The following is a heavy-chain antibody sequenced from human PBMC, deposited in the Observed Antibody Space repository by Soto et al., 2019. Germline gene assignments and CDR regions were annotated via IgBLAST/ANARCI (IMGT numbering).Heavy chain of an antibody. CDR3: LSGSRTFDY. CDR2: IYYSGST. J-gene: IGHJ4*02. Sequence: QVQLQESGPGLVKPSETLSLTCTVSGGSISSYYWSWIRQPPGKGLEWIGYIYYSGSTNYNPSLKXRXTXGVDTSKNQFSLMLSSVTAADTAVYYCLSGSRTFDYWGQATLVTVSS. CDR1: GGSISSYY. D-gene: IGHD1-26*01. V-gene: IGHV4-59*01.